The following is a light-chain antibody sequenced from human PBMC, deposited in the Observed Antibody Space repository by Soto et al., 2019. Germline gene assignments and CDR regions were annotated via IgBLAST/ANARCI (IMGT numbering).Light chain of an antibody. Sequence: DIQMTQSPSSVSASVGARVTITCRASQDISNWLARYQQKPGKAPKLLIYAASSLQSGVPSRFSGSGSGTDFTLTISSLQPEDFATYYCQQADSFPHTFGQGTKLEI. CDR3: QQADSFPHT. J-gene: IGKJ2*01. CDR2: AAS. CDR1: QDISNW. V-gene: IGKV1-12*01.